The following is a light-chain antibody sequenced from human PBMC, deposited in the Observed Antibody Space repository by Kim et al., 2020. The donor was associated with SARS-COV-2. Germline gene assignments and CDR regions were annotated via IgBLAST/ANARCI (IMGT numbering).Light chain of an antibody. V-gene: IGKV3-20*01. CDR3: QQYGSSPGT. CDR1: QSVSSY. Sequence: LAPGERGTLSCRASQSVSSYLAWYQHKPGQAPRLLIYGASRRATGIPDRFSGSGSGTDFTLTISRLEPEDFAVYYCQQYGSSPGTFGQGTKVEIK. CDR2: GAS. J-gene: IGKJ1*01.